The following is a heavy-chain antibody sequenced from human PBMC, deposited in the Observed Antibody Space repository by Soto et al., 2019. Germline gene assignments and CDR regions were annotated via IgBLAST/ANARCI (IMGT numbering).Heavy chain of an antibody. V-gene: IGHV3-30*19. CDR2: ISFDGNTQ. CDR3: ARPSTAVWSGYRKVDI. D-gene: IGHD3-3*01. CDR1: GFTFSSYG. Sequence: QVQLVESGGGVVQPGRSLRLSCATSGFTFSSYGMHWVRQAPGKGLEWLAVISFDGNTQYYADSVKGRFTISRDNSKNTLYLQMSRLRNEDTAVYYCARPSTAVWSGYRKVDIWGQGTLVTVSS. J-gene: IGHJ5*02.